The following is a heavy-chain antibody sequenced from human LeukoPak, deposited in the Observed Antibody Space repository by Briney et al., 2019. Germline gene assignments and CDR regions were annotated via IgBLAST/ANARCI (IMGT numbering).Heavy chain of an antibody. CDR3: ARQVLWFGGSAPLINNWFDP. CDR1: GGSISSYY. J-gene: IGHJ5*02. Sequence: SETLSLTCTVSGGSISSYYWSWIRQPPGKGLEWIGYIYTGGSTNYNPSLKSRVTISVDTSKNQFSLKLSSVTAADTVVYYCARQVLWFGGSAPLINNWFDPWGQGTLVTVSS. V-gene: IGHV4-4*09. D-gene: IGHD3-10*01. CDR2: IYTGGST.